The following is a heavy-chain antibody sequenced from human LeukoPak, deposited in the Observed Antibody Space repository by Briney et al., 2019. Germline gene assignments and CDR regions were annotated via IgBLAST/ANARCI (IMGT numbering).Heavy chain of an antibody. D-gene: IGHD1-26*01. Sequence: GGSLRLSCEASGFTFSNYWMSWVRRAPGKGLEWVANIKEDGSAKYYVDSVKGRFTISRDNAKSSLYLQVNSLRAEDTSVYYCATYSGSSSMDFWGQGTLVTVSS. CDR3: ATYSGSSSMDF. CDR2: IKEDGSAK. CDR1: GFTFSNYW. J-gene: IGHJ4*02. V-gene: IGHV3-7*01.